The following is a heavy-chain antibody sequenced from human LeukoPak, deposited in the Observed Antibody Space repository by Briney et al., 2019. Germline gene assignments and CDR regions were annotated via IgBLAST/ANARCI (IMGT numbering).Heavy chain of an antibody. CDR2: IYSDNT. CDR1: GFTVSSNS. J-gene: IGHJ2*01. V-gene: IGHV3-53*01. CDR3: ARGGDGYNWGYFDL. Sequence: PGGSLRLSCTVAGFTVSSNSMSWVRQAPGKGLEWVSFIYSDNTHYSDSVKGRFTISRDNSKNTLYLQMNSLRVGDTAVYYCARGGDGYNWGYFDLWGRGTLVTVSS. D-gene: IGHD5-24*01.